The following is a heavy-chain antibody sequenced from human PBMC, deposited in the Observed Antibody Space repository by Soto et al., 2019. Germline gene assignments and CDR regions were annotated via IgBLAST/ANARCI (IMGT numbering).Heavy chain of an antibody. V-gene: IGHV3-74*01. D-gene: IGHD3-22*01. J-gene: IGHJ4*02. Sequence: EVQLVESGGGLVQPGGSLRLSCAASGFTFSSYWMHWVRQAPGKGLVWVSRINSDGSSTSYADSVKGRFTISRDNAKNSVSVQMNSLRAEATAVYYCAREHLFFYDSTGDYDYWGKGALGTGSS. CDR3: AREHLFFYDSTGDYDY. CDR2: INSDGSST. CDR1: GFTFSSYW.